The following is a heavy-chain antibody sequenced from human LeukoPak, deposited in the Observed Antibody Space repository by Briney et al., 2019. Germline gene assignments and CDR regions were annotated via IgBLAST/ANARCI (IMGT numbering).Heavy chain of an antibody. Sequence: SETLSLTCTVSGGSISSYYLSWIRQPAGKGLEWIGRIYTSGSINYNPSLKSRVTMSVATSKNHFSLKLSSLTAADTAVYYYTRDGDYHFFNYWGQGSLVTVSS. CDR3: TRDGDYHFFNY. V-gene: IGHV4-4*07. CDR2: IYTSGSI. J-gene: IGHJ4*02. CDR1: GGSISSYY. D-gene: IGHD4-17*01.